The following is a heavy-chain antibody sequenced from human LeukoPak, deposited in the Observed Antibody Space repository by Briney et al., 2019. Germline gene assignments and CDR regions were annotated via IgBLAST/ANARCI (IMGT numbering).Heavy chain of an antibody. V-gene: IGHV1-18*01. D-gene: IGHD6-19*01. Sequence: SVKVSCKASGYTFTSYGISWVRQAPGQGLEWMGWISAYNGNTNYAQKLQGRVTMTTDTSTSTAYMELRSLRSDDTAVYYCARTPGIAVAGPYYYYGMDVWGQGTTVTVSS. CDR3: ARTPGIAVAGPYYYYGMDV. J-gene: IGHJ6*02. CDR1: GYTFTSYG. CDR2: ISAYNGNT.